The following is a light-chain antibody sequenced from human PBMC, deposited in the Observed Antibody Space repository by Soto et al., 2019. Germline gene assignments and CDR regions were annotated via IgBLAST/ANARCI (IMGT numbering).Light chain of an antibody. J-gene: IGKJ1*01. CDR1: QSISSW. V-gene: IGKV1-5*03. CDR2: KAS. Sequence: DIQMTQSPSILSASVGDRVTITCRASQSISSWLAWYQQKPGKAPNLLIHKASHLESGVPSRFSGSGSGTEFTLTISSLQPGELATYYCQHYNTYPWTFGQGTKVEIK. CDR3: QHYNTYPWT.